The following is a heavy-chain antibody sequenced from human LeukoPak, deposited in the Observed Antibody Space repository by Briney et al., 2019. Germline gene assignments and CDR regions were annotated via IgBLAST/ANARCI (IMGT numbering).Heavy chain of an antibody. CDR3: ARGGRRFLEWLPNDY. V-gene: IGHV1-18*01. CDR1: GYTFTSYG. CDR2: ISAYNGNT. D-gene: IGHD3-3*01. Sequence: GASVKVSCKASGYTFTSYGISWVRQAPGQGLEWMGWISAYNGNTNYAQKLQGRVTMTTDTSTSTAYMELRSLRSEDTAVYYCARGGRRFLEWLPNDYWGQGTLVTVSS. J-gene: IGHJ4*02.